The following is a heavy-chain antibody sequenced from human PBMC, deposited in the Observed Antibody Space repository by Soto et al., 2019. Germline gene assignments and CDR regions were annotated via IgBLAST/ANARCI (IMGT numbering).Heavy chain of an antibody. V-gene: IGHV3-23*01. CDR1: GFTFSSYA. CDR3: ARDILSSPGERDAFDI. J-gene: IGHJ3*02. D-gene: IGHD1-1*01. Sequence: GGSLRLSCEASGFTFSSYAMSWVRQAPGKGLEWVSAISGSGDSTYYADSVKGRFTISRHNSKNTLYLQMNSLRAEDTAVYYCARDILSSPGERDAFDIWGQGTMVTVSS. CDR2: ISGSGDST.